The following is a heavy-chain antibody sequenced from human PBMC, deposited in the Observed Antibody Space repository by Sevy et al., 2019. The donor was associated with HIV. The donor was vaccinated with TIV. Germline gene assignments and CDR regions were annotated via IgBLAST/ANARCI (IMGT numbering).Heavy chain of an antibody. D-gene: IGHD5-18*01. CDR1: GFTFSSYW. J-gene: IGHJ4*02. CDR2: MKEDGSER. CDR3: VREGVGGYSYSLDC. V-gene: IGHV3-7*01. Sequence: GESLKISCAASGFTFSSYWMSWVRQAPGKGLEWVATMKEDGSERNHVDSVKGRFTISRDNAKNSLYLQMNSLRAEDTAVYYCVREGVGGYSYSLDCWGQGTLVTVSS.